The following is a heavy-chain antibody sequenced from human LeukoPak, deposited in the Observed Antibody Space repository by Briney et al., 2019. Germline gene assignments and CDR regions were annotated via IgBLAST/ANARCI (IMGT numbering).Heavy chain of an antibody. J-gene: IGHJ4*02. D-gene: IGHD7-27*01. Sequence: GASVTVSCTASGYTFTGYYMHWVRQAPGQGLEWMGWINPNSGGTNYAQKFQGWVTMTRDTSISTAYMELSRLRSDGTAVYYCARGGLGKYDQNDYWGQGTLVTVSS. CDR3: ARGGLGKYDQNDY. CDR1: GYTFTGYY. V-gene: IGHV1-2*04. CDR2: INPNSGGT.